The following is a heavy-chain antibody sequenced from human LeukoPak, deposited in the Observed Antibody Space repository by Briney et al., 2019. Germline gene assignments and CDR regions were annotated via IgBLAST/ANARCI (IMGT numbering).Heavy chain of an antibody. Sequence: GGSLRLSCTASGFTFGDYAMSWVRQAPGKGLEWVGFIRSKAYGGTTEYAASVKGRFTISRDDSKSIAYLQMNSLKTEDTAVYYCTRCHDYVWGSYRPFEYWGQGTLVTVSS. D-gene: IGHD3-16*02. V-gene: IGHV3-49*04. CDR2: IRSKAYGGTT. CDR1: GFTFGDYA. J-gene: IGHJ4*02. CDR3: TRCHDYVWGSYRPFEY.